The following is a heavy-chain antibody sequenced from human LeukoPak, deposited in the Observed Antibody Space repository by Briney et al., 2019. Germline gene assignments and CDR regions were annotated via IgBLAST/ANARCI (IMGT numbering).Heavy chain of an antibody. D-gene: IGHD3-10*01. CDR2: IIPIFGTA. Sequence: GASVKVSCKASGGTFSSYAISWVRQAPGQGLEWVGGIIPIFGTANYAQKFQGRVTITADKSTSTAYMELSSLRSEDTAVYYCARGRLYGSGSYYYYYYYMDVWGKGTTVTVSS. V-gene: IGHV1-69*06. CDR1: GGTFSSYA. J-gene: IGHJ6*03. CDR3: ARGRLYGSGSYYYYYYYMDV.